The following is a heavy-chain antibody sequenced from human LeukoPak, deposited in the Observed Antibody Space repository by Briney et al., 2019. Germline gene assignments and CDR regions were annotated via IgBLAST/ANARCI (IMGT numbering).Heavy chain of an antibody. CDR3: AKPLASQLLWFGELYAQNFQH. V-gene: IGHV3-30*18. D-gene: IGHD3-10*01. J-gene: IGHJ1*01. CDR2: ISYDGSNK. CDR1: GFTFSSYG. Sequence: TGGSLRLSCAASGFTFSSYGMHWVRQVPGKGLEWVAVISYDGSNKYYADSVKGRFTISRDNSKNTLYLQMNSLRAEDTAVYYCAKPLASQLLWFGELYAQNFQHWGQGTLVTVSS.